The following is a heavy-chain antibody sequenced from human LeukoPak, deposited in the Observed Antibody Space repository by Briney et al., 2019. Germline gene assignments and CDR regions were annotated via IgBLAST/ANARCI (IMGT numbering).Heavy chain of an antibody. D-gene: IGHD3-3*01. CDR2: ISGSGGST. J-gene: IGHJ5*02. Sequence: PGGSLRLSCAASGFTFSSDAMSWVRQAPGKGLEWVSDISGSGGSTYYADSVKGGFTISRDNSKNTLYLQMNSLRAEDTAVYYCAKGDHYDFCSGYSWFDPWGQGTLVTVSS. CDR3: AKGDHYDFCSGYSWFDP. CDR1: GFTFSSDA. V-gene: IGHV3-23*01.